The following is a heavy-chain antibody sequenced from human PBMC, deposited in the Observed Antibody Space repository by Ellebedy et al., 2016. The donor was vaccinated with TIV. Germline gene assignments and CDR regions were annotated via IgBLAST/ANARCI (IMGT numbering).Heavy chain of an antibody. V-gene: IGHV3-43*01. CDR2: ISWDGGST. J-gene: IGHJ4*02. CDR1: GFTFDDYT. D-gene: IGHD2-15*01. Sequence: GESLKISCAASGFTFDDYTMHWVRQAPGKGLEWVSLISWDGGSTYYADSVKGRFTISRDNSKNSLYLQMNSLRTEDTALYYCAKDEGYCSGGSCYPDYWGQGTLVTVSS. CDR3: AKDEGYCSGGSCYPDY.